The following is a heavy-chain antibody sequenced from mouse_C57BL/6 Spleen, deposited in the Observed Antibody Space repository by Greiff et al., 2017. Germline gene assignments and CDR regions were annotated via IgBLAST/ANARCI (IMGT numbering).Heavy chain of an antibody. V-gene: IGHV3-6*01. CDR2: ISYDGSN. CDR3: ARGALLLFDY. CDR1: GYSITSGYY. J-gene: IGHJ2*01. D-gene: IGHD2-1*01. Sequence: ESGPGLVKPSQSLSLTCSVTGYSITSGYYWNWIRQFPGNKLEWMGYISYDGSNNYNPSLKNRISITRDTSKNQFFLKLNSVTTEDTATYYCARGALLLFDYWGQGTTLTVSS.